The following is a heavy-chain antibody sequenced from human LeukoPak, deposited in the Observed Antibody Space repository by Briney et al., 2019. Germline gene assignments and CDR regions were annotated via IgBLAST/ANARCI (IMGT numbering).Heavy chain of an antibody. CDR1: GFAFSDYY. CDR3: ARDRGGIGYYMDV. CDR2: ISSSGSTI. J-gene: IGHJ6*03. Sequence: PGGSLRLSCAASGFAFSDYYMSWIRQAPGKGPEWVSSISSSGSTIYYADSVKGRFTISRDNAKTSLYLQMNSLRAEDTALYYCARDRGGIGYYMDVWGKGTTVTVSS. V-gene: IGHV3-11*04. D-gene: IGHD3-16*02.